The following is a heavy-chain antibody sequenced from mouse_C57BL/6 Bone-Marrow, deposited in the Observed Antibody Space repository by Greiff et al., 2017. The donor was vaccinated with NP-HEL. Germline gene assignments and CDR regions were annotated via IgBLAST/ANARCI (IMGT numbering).Heavy chain of an antibody. Sequence: EVKLQQSGTVLARPGASVKMSCKTSGYTFTSYWMHWVKQRPGQGLEWIGAIYPGNSDTSYNPKFKGKAKLTAVTSASTAYMELSSLTNDDSAVYYCTYGNYYYAMDYWGQGTSVTVSS. V-gene: IGHV1-5*01. CDR2: IYPGNSDT. CDR1: GYTFTSYW. CDR3: TYGNYYYAMDY. J-gene: IGHJ4*01. D-gene: IGHD2-1*01.